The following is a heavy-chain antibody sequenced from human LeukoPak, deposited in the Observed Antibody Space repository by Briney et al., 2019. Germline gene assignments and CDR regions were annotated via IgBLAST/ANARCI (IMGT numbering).Heavy chain of an antibody. CDR1: GFTFSIYW. CDR2: INSDGSST. CDR3: ARDAPGNTALDY. J-gene: IGHJ4*02. Sequence: GALRLSCAASGFTFSIYWMHWVRQPPGKGLVWVSRINSDGSSTSHADSVKGRFTISRDNAENTLYLQMNSLRVEDTALYYCARDAPGNTALDYWGQGSLVTVSS. D-gene: IGHD5-18*01. V-gene: IGHV3-74*01.